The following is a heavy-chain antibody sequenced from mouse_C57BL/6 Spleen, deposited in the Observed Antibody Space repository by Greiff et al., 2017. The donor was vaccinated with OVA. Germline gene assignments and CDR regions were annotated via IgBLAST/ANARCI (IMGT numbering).Heavy chain of an antibody. D-gene: IGHD2-12*01. V-gene: IGHV1-82*01. J-gene: IGHJ3*01. CDR2: IYPGDGDT. Sequence: VQLQESGPELVKPGASVKISCKASGYAFSSSWMNWVKQRPGKGLEWIGRIYPGDGDTNYNGKFKGKATLTADKSSSTASMQLSSLTSEDSAVYFCASFSYDGGFAYWGQGTLVTVSA. CDR1: GYAFSSSW. CDR3: ASFSYDGGFAY.